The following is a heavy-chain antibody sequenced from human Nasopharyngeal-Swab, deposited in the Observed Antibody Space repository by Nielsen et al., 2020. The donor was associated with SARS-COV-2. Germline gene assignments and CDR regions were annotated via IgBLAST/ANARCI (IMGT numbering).Heavy chain of an antibody. CDR3: AKLHHYYGESDY. Sequence: EGSLRLSCAASGFTFSSYAMSWVRQAPGKGLEWVSAISGSGGSTYYADSVKGRFTISRDNSKNTLYLQMNSLRAEDTAVYYCAKLHHYYGESDYWGQGTLVTVSS. CDR2: ISGSGGST. J-gene: IGHJ4*02. V-gene: IGHV3-23*01. D-gene: IGHD4-17*01. CDR1: GFTFSSYA.